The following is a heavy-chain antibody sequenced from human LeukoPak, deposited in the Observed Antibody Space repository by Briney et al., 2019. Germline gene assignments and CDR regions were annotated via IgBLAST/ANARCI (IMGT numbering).Heavy chain of an antibody. V-gene: IGHV3-30*02. Sequence: GGSLRLSCAASGFTFSSYGMHWVRQAPGKGLEWVSFIRYDESNKYYADSVKGRFTISRDNSKNTLYLQMNSLRAEDTAVYYCAKGNALDCSGGSCYLYYYYMDVWGKGTTVTVSS. CDR3: AKGNALDCSGGSCYLYYYYMDV. CDR1: GFTFSSYG. CDR2: IRYDESNK. J-gene: IGHJ6*03. D-gene: IGHD2-15*01.